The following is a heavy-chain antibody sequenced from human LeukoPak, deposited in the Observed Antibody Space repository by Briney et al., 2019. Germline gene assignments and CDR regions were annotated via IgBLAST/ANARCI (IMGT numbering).Heavy chain of an antibody. CDR1: GGSISSCGYS. J-gene: IGHJ5*02. Sequence: SQTLSLTCAVSGGSISSCGYSWSWIRQPPGKGLEWIGYIYHSGSTYYNPSLKSRVTISVDRSKNQFSLKLSSVTAADTAVYYCARGDGYNFRGWFDPWGQGTLVTVSS. CDR3: ARGDGYNFRGWFDP. CDR2: IYHSGST. V-gene: IGHV4-30-2*01. D-gene: IGHD5-24*01.